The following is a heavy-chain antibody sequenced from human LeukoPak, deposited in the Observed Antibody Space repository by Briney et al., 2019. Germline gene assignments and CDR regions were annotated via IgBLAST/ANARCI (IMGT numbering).Heavy chain of an antibody. Sequence: GGSLRLSCAASGFTFSSYSMNWVRQAPGEGLEWVSSISSSSSYIYYADSVKGRFTISRDNAKNSLYLQMNSLRGEDTAVYYCARWTRGDVGAIAFDYWGQGTLVTVSS. J-gene: IGHJ4*02. D-gene: IGHD1-26*01. CDR3: ARWTRGDVGAIAFDY. CDR2: ISSSSSYI. V-gene: IGHV3-21*01. CDR1: GFTFSSYS.